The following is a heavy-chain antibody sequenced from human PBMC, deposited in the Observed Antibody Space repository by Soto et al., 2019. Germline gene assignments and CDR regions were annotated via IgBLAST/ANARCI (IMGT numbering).Heavy chain of an antibody. D-gene: IGHD6-13*01. CDR2: VLADGRKQ. CDR3: AKDWNAGTYLDA. V-gene: IGHV3-30*18. CDR1: GFTFSGYG. J-gene: IGHJ4*02. Sequence: QMQLVESGGGVVQPGTSLRLSCATSGFTFSGYGMHWVRQAPGKGLEWVALVLADGRKQHYADSVKGRFSICRDNSRNTLYLQMNRLRGEDTAVYYCAKDWNAGTYLDAWGQGTLVTVSS.